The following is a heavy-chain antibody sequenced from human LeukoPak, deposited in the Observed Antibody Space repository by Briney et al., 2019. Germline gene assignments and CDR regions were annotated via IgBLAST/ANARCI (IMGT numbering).Heavy chain of an antibody. Sequence: ASVKVSCKASGGTFISYAISWVRQAPGQGLEWMGGIIPIFGTANYAQKFQGRVTITADESTSTAYMELSSLRSEDTAVYYCARDLGYCSSTSCYSDWGQGTLVTVSS. CDR2: IIPIFGTA. CDR3: ARDLGYCSSTSCYSD. CDR1: GGTFISYA. V-gene: IGHV1-69*13. J-gene: IGHJ4*02. D-gene: IGHD2-2*01.